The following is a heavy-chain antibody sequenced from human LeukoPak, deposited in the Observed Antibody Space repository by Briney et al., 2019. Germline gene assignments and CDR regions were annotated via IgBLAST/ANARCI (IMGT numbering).Heavy chain of an antibody. Sequence: ASVKVSCKASGYTFTGYYMHWVRQAPGQGLEWMGWINPNSGGTNYAQKFQGRVTMTRDTSISTAYMELSRLRSDDTAVYYSARGPLVGGSGLHWFDPWGQGTLVTVSS. V-gene: IGHV1-2*02. D-gene: IGHD3-10*01. J-gene: IGHJ5*02. CDR2: INPNSGGT. CDR1: GYTFTGYY. CDR3: ARGPLVGGSGLHWFDP.